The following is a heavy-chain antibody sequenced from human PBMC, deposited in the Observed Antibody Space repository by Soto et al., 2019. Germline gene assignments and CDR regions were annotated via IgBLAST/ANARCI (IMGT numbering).Heavy chain of an antibody. CDR1: GGSFSGYY. CDR2: INHSGST. V-gene: IGHV4-34*01. D-gene: IGHD5-12*01. Sequence: SETLSLTCAVYGGSFSGYYWSWIRQPPGKGLERIGEINHSGSTNYNPSLKSRVTISVDTSKNQFSLKLSSVTAADTAVYYCARGRWLQSAPFDYWGQGTLVTVSS. CDR3: ARGRWLQSAPFDY. J-gene: IGHJ4*02.